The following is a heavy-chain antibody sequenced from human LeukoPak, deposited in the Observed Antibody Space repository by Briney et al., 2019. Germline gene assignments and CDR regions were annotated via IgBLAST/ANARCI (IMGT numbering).Heavy chain of an antibody. J-gene: IGHJ4*02. CDR2: ISWNSGSI. V-gene: IGHV3-9*01. CDR3: AKDISHQYSSGWYSS. D-gene: IGHD6-19*01. CDR1: GFTFDDYA. Sequence: RAGGSLRLSCAASGFTFDDYAMHWVRQAPGKGLEWVSGISWNSGSIGYADSVKGRFTISRDNAKNSLYLQMNSLRAEDTALYYCAKDISHQYSSGWYSSWGQGTLVTVSS.